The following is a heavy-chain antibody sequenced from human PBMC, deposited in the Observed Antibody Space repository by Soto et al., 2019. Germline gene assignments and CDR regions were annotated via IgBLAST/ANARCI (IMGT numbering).Heavy chain of an antibody. CDR2: INPNSGGT. CDR1: GYTFTGYY. D-gene: IGHD3-22*01. V-gene: IGHV1-2*04. Sequence: GASVKVSCKASGYTFTGYYMHWVRQAPGQGLEWMGWINPNSGGTNYAQKFQGWVTMTRDTSISTAYMELSRLRSDDTAVYYCARVASNYYDSSGSYFDYWGQGTLVTVSS. J-gene: IGHJ4*02. CDR3: ARVASNYYDSSGSYFDY.